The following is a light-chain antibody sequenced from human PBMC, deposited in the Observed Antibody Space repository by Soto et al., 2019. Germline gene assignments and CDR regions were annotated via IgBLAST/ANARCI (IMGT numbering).Light chain of an antibody. CDR1: HAVSSSY. CDR2: GLS. Sequence: IVVAHSRGTLSWSQGGRSSLSGRASHAVSSSYLAWYQQKPGQAHSLLMYGLSTRATGTPDRFSGSGSGTDFTLTITRLEPEDFAVYYCQQYVPYSPRTFGQGTKVDIK. V-gene: IGKV3-20*01. CDR3: QQYVPYSPRT. J-gene: IGKJ1*01.